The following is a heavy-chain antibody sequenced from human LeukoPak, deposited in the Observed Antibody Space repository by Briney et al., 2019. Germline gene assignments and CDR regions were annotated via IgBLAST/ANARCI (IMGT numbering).Heavy chain of an antibody. D-gene: IGHD4-17*01. J-gene: IGHJ4*02. V-gene: IGHV4-59*01. CDR2: MYYSGST. CDR1: GGSFSSYY. Sequence: SETLSLTCTVSGGSFSSYYWSWIRQPPGKGLEWIGYMYYSGSTNYNPSLKSRVTISVDTSKNQISLKLSSVTAADTAVYYQTGGMTPVTRFDYWGQGTLVTVSS. CDR3: TGGMTPVTRFDY.